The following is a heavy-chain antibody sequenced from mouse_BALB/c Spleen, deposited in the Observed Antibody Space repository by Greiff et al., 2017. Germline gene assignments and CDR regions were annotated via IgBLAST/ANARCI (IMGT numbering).Heavy chain of an antibody. CDR1: GFTFSSFG. Sequence: VQLKESGGGLVQPGGSRKLSCAASGFTFSSFGMHWVRQAPEKGLEWVAYISSGSSTIYYADTVKGRFTISRDNPKNTLFLQMTSLRSEDTAMYYCARSGGYDLYYYAMDDWGQGTSVTVSS. CDR3: ARSGGYDLYYYAMDD. D-gene: IGHD2-2*01. V-gene: IGHV5-17*02. J-gene: IGHJ4*01. CDR2: ISSGSSTI.